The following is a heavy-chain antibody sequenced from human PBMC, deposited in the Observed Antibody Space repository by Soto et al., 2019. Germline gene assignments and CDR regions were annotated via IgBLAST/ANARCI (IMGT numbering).Heavy chain of an antibody. Sequence: QAQLVQSGAEVKKPGASVKVSCKASGYTFTSYDINWVRQAPGQGLEWVGWINPTSEYTAHAQKFQGRVTLTREISTATAYMELSSLTSEDTAVYFCARQDHPGYSSDWGPGTQVTVSS. CDR2: INPTSEYT. D-gene: IGHD2-15*01. J-gene: IGHJ4*02. V-gene: IGHV1-8*01. CDR3: ARQDHPGYSSD. CDR1: GYTFTSYD.